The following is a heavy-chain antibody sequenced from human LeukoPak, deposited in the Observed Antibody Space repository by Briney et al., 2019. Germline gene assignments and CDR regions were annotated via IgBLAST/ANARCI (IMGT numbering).Heavy chain of an antibody. CDR2: IHGGT. D-gene: IGHD6-19*01. Sequence: GGSLRLSCAASGFPFSSYAKGCVRQAPGKGLEWVSTIHGGTYYADSVRGRFTIAWDNSKNTLYLQMTSLRADDTALYYCAKGYSSRWYAIDFWGQGTLVTVSS. V-gene: IGHV3-23*01. J-gene: IGHJ4*02. CDR3: AKGYSSRWYAIDF. CDR1: GFPFSSYA.